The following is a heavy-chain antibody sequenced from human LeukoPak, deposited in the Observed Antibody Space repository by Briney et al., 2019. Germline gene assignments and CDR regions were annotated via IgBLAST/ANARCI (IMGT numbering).Heavy chain of an antibody. CDR3: AKDSKTYSGSYGVDH. V-gene: IGHV3-30*02. Sequence: PGGSLRLSCAASGFTFSSYGMHWVRQAPGKGLEWVAFIRYDGSNKYYADSVKGRFTISRDNSKNTLYLQMNSLRAEDTAVYYCAKDSKTYSGSYGVDHWGQGTLVTVSS. CDR1: GFTFSSYG. D-gene: IGHD1-26*01. CDR2: IRYDGSNK. J-gene: IGHJ4*02.